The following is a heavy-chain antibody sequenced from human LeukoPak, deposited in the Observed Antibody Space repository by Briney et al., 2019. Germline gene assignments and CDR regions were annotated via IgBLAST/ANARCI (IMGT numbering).Heavy chain of an antibody. D-gene: IGHD3-10*01. CDR3: ARRAPSLLWFGELFGYYGMDV. J-gene: IGHJ6*02. V-gene: IGHV4-30-4*01. CDR2: IYYCGST. Sequence: SETLSLTCTVSGGSISSGDYYWSWIRQPPGTGLEWIGYIYYCGSTHYNPSLKSRGTISVDTSKNQFSLKLSSVTAADTAAYYCARRAPSLLWFGELFGYYGMDVWGQGTTVTVSS. CDR1: GGSISSGDYY.